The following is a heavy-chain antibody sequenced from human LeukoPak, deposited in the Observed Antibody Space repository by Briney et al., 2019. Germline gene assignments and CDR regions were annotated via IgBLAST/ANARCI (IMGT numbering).Heavy chain of an antibody. CDR1: GGSFSGYY. Sequence: PSETLSLTCAVYGGSFSGYYWSWIRQPPGKGLEWIGEINHSGSTNYNPSLKSRVTISVDTSKNQFSLKLSSVTAADTAVYYCARVHYDSSGYNFDYWGQGTLVTVSS. V-gene: IGHV4-34*01. J-gene: IGHJ4*02. CDR2: INHSGST. D-gene: IGHD3-22*01. CDR3: ARVHYDSSGYNFDY.